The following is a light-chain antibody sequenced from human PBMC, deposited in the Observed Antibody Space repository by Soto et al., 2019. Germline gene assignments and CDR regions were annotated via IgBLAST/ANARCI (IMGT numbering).Light chain of an antibody. J-gene: IGKJ5*01. CDR1: QRVSSR. CDR3: QQYGSSPIT. Sequence: EIVLTQSPGTLSLSPGERATLSCRASQRVSSRLAWYQQKPGQAPRLLISGASSRATGIPDRFSGSGSATDFTLTISRLELEDFALYYCQQYGSSPITFGQGTRLEIK. CDR2: GAS. V-gene: IGKV3-20*01.